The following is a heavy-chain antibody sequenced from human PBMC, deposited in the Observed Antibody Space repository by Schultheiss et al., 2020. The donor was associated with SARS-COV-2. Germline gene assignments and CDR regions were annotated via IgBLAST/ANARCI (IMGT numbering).Heavy chain of an antibody. CDR3: ARDHPPWYDSSGYYYVGWFDP. CDR1: GGSITSGGYS. J-gene: IGHJ5*02. CDR2: IYHSGST. Sequence: SETLSLTCTVSGGSITSGGYSWSWIRQPPGKGLEWIGYIYHSGSTYYNPSLKSRVTISVDTSKNQFSLKLSSVTAADTAVYYCARDHPPWYDSSGYYYVGWFDPWGQGTLVTVSS. V-gene: IGHV4-30-2*01. D-gene: IGHD3-22*01.